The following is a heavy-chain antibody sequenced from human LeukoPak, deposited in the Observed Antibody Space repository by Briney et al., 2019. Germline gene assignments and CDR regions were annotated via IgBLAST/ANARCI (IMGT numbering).Heavy chain of an antibody. CDR3: ARGIAATSYYYGMDV. CDR2: ISAYNGNT. V-gene: IGHV1-18*01. Sequence: ASVKVSCKASGYTFTSYGISWVRQAPGQGLEWMGWISAYNGNTNYAQKLQGRVTMTTDTSTSTAYMELRSLRSDDTAVYYCARGIAATSYYYGMDVWGQGTTVTVSS. J-gene: IGHJ6*02. D-gene: IGHD6-13*01. CDR1: GYTFTSYG.